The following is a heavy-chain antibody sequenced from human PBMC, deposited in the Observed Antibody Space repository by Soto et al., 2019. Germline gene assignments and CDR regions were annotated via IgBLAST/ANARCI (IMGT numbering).Heavy chain of an antibody. D-gene: IGHD6-19*01. V-gene: IGHV3-23*01. CDR3: AKDASRTSGWYYFDY. CDR1: GFTFSILA. CDR2: IDYTGGTT. J-gene: IGHJ4*02. Sequence: VGSLRLSCAASGFTFSILAMGWVRQAPGKGLEWVSVIDYTGGTTYYTDSVKGRFIIPRDSSKKMLYLQMNSLRADDTAVYYCAKDASRTSGWYYFDYWGQGALVTVSS.